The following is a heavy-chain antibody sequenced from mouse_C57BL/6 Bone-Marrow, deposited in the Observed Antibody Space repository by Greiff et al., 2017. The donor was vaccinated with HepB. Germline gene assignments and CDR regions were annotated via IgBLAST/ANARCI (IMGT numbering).Heavy chain of an antibody. CDR1: GYSFTDYN. D-gene: IGHD1-1*01. CDR3: ARGDYYGSSETWFAY. J-gene: IGHJ3*01. V-gene: IGHV1-39*01. CDR2: INPNYGTT. Sequence: VQLQQSGPELVKPGASVKISCKASGYSFTDYNMNWVKQSNGKSLEWIGVINPNYGTTSYNQKFKGKATLTVDQSSSTAYMQLNSLTSEDSAVYYCARGDYYGSSETWFAYWGQGTLVTVSA.